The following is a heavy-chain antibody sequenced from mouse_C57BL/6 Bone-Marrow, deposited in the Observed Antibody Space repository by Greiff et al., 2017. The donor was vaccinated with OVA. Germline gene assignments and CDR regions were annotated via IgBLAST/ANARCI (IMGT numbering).Heavy chain of an antibody. Sequence: QVQLQQSGAELVKPGASVKMSCKASGFTFTSYWITWVIQRPGQGLEWIGDFYPGSGSTNYNEKFKSKATLTVDTSSSTAYMQLSSLTSEDSAVYYCARRGYYEYLDVWGTGTTVTGSS. J-gene: IGHJ1*03. CDR1: GFTFTSYW. D-gene: IGHD2-4*01. CDR3: ARRGYYEYLDV. CDR2: FYPGSGST. V-gene: IGHV1-55*01.